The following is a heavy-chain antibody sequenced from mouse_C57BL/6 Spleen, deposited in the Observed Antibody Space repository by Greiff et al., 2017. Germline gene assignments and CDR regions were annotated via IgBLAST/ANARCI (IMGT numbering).Heavy chain of an antibody. J-gene: IGHJ3*01. Sequence: EVKVEESGGGLVKPGGSLKLSCAASGFTFSSYAMSWVRQTPEKRLEWVATISDGGSYTYYPDNVKGRFTISRDNAKNNLYLQMSHLKSEDTAMYYCARGTAQASWFAYWGQGTLVTVSA. CDR3: ARGTAQASWFAY. CDR1: GFTFSSYA. D-gene: IGHD3-2*02. CDR2: ISDGGSYT. V-gene: IGHV5-4*03.